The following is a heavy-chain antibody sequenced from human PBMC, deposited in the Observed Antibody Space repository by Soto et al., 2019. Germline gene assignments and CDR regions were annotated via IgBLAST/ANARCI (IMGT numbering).Heavy chain of an antibody. J-gene: IGHJ4*02. V-gene: IGHV5-10-1*01. CDR2: IEPSDSYT. D-gene: IGHD5-18*01. CDR1: GYSFTSYW. Sequence: GESLKISCKGSGYSFTSYWISWVRQMPGKGLEWMGRIEPSDSYTNYSPSFQGHVTISADKSISTAYLQCSSLKASDTAMYYCARHPAGYSHTIGYWGQGTLVTVSS. CDR3: ARHPAGYSHTIGY.